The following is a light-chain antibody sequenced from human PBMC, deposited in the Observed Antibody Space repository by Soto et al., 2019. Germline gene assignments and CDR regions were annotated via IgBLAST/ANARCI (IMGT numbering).Light chain of an antibody. Sequence: SALREPPAVSVSPGQGVTISCTGPSVDVGCSIYVSWHQPPPAKAPNLTIYDVSAPPSGVPDRFSGSKSPTTPSLTISGLQAEDEADYYCCSYAVTFYVFGTGTKVTVL. CDR3: CSYAVTFYV. CDR1: SVDVGCSIY. CDR2: DVS. J-gene: IGLJ1*01. V-gene: IGLV2-11*01.